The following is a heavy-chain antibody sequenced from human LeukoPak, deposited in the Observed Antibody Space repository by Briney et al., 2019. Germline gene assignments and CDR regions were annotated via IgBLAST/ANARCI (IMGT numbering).Heavy chain of an antibody. CDR2: IKQDGSEK. D-gene: IGHD6-19*01. CDR3: ARQKQWLAVYYFDY. CDR1: GFTFSSYW. V-gene: IGHV3-7*01. Sequence: GGSLRLSCAASGFTFSSYWMNWVRQAPGKGLEWVANIKQDGSEKYYVDSVKGRFTISRDNAENSLYLQMNSLRAEDTAVYYCARQKQWLAVYYFDYWGQGTLVTVSS. J-gene: IGHJ4*02.